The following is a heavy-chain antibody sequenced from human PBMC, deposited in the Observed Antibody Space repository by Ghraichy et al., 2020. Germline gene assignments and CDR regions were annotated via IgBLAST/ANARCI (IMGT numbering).Heavy chain of an antibody. CDR2: INNIGT. CDR3: AKDMFAWEIIQGTHFDY. J-gene: IGHJ4*02. D-gene: IGHD3-10*02. CDR1: GFTFSSYA. V-gene: IGHV3-23*01. Sequence: GGSLRLSCAASGFTFSSYAMTWVRQAPGKGLEWVSVINNIGTYYANSVKGRFTISRDNSKNTLYLQMNNLRDEDTAVYYCAKDMFAWEIIQGTHFDYCGQPTLVTHSS.